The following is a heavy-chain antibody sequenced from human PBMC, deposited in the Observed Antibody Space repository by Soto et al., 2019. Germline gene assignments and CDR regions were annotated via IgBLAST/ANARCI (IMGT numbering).Heavy chain of an antibody. CDR3: ARGDRGGVEL. CDR1: GFTFNYYW. J-gene: IGHJ3*01. D-gene: IGHD1-26*01. Sequence: EVQLVESEGGLVQRGGSLRLSCAASGFTFNYYWMHWVRQAPGQGLVWVSHIHSDGSITTYADSVKGRFTISRDNAKNPQYLQMNRLGDEDAPVYYSARGDRGGVELGGQGTTVAVSS. CDR2: IHSDGSIT. V-gene: IGHV3-74*01.